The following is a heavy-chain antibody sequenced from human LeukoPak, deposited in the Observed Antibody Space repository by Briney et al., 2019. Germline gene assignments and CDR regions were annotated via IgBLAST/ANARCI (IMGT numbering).Heavy chain of an antibody. CDR3: AKGGKGSGWSPDAFDI. CDR1: GGSFSGYY. CDR2: ISYDGSNK. V-gene: IGHV3-30*18. J-gene: IGHJ3*02. Sequence: PSETLSLTCAVYGGSFSGYYWSWIRQPPGKGLEWVAVISYDGSNKYYADSVKGRFTISRDNSKNTLYLQMNSLRAEDTAVYYCAKGGKGSGWSPDAFDIWGQGTMVTVSS. D-gene: IGHD6-19*01.